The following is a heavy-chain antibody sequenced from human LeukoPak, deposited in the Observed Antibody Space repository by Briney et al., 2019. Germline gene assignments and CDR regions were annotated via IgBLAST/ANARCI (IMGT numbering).Heavy chain of an antibody. CDR1: GYTFTSYW. CDR3: ARPTMVRGVIGAFDI. J-gene: IGHJ3*02. V-gene: IGHV5-51*01. D-gene: IGHD3-10*01. Sequence: TGESLQISCEGSGYTFTSYWIAWVRQMPGKGLEWMGIIYPGDSDTRYSPSFQGQVTISADKSISTAYLQWSSLKASDTAMYYCARPTMVRGVIGAFDIWGQGTMVTVSS. CDR2: IYPGDSDT.